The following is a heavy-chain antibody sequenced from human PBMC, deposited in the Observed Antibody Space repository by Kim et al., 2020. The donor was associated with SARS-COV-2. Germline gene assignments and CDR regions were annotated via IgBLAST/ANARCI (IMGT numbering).Heavy chain of an antibody. CDR1: GFTFNDHA. J-gene: IGHJ6*01. V-gene: IGHV3-23*01. D-gene: IGHD1-7*01. CDR2: IGWSGGNR. CDR3: ARQPGLQRNYVGYYY. Sequence: GGSLRLSCAASGFTFNDHAVNWVRQAPGKGLEWVAVIGWSGGNRDYGESVKGRFTISRDNSKNTVYLQMDSLRAEDTAVYYCARQPGLQRNYVGYYY.